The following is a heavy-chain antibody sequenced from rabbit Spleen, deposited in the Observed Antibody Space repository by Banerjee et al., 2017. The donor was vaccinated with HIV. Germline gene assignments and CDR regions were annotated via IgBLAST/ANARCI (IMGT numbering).Heavy chain of an antibody. V-gene: IGHV1S45*01. D-gene: IGHD3-1*01. CDR1: GFSFSNSDV. J-gene: IGHJ3*01. Sequence: QEQLVESGGGLVKPEGSLTLTCKASGFSFSNSDVMCCVRQAPGKGLQWIACINAYTVKPVYASGAKARFPNCRPTSPRVSMQLTCLRAAEPATYFCATALASVVGCNFVLGGQGPL. CDR3: ATALASVVGCNFVL. CDR2: INAYTVKP.